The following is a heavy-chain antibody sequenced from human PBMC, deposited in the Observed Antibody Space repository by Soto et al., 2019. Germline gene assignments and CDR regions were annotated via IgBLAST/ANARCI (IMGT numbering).Heavy chain of an antibody. V-gene: IGHV3-9*01. D-gene: IGHD3-3*01. J-gene: IGHJ6*02. CDR2: INWDGYSI. CDR1: GFNFDDYV. Sequence: EVQLVESGGGVVHPGRSLRLSCVASGFNFDDYVMHWVRQVPGKGLEWVGHINWDGYSIGYGGSVRGRFTISRHNAKKTLYLQLNSLRREDTALYYCARSWSGSTSGRVDVGGQGTTVTVSS. CDR3: ARSWSGSTSGRVDV.